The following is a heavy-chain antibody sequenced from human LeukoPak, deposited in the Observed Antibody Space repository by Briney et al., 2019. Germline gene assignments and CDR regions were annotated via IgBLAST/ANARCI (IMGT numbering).Heavy chain of an antibody. J-gene: IGHJ6*04. V-gene: IGHV3-48*03. CDR2: ISSSGSTI. D-gene: IGHD3-10*02. CDR1: GFTFSSYE. Sequence: GGSLRLSCAASGFTFSSYEMNWVRQAPGKGLEWVSYISSSGSTICYADSVKGRFTISRDNAKNSLYLQMNSLRAEDAAVYYCAELGITMIGGVWGKGTTVTISS. CDR3: AELGITMIGGV.